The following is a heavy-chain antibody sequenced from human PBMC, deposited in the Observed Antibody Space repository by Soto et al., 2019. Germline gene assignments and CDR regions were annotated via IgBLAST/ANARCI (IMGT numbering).Heavy chain of an antibody. CDR1: GYTLSNYA. CDR2: ISGYNGNT. Sequence: QVQLVQSGAEVKKPGASVKVSCKASGYTLSNYAITWVRQAPGQGLEWMGWISGYNGNTNYAQKLQGRVTMTTDTATSTGYMELRSLRSDDTAVYYCARDTTYSSGWNFDYWGQGTLVTVSS. D-gene: IGHD6-19*01. J-gene: IGHJ4*02. V-gene: IGHV1-18*01. CDR3: ARDTTYSSGWNFDY.